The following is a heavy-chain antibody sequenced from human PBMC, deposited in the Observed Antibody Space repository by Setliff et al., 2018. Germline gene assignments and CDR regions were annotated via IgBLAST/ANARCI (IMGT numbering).Heavy chain of an antibody. J-gene: IGHJ4*02. Sequence: SQTLSLTCTVSGGSINSMSYYWGWVRQSPGKGLDWIGEINHSGTTNYDPSLEGRISISVDTSKRQFSLKLSSVTAADMAVYYCRFWSGYYKNDYWAQGTVVTVSS. CDR3: RFWSGYYKNDY. CDR1: GGSINSMSYY. CDR2: INHSGTT. D-gene: IGHD3-3*01. V-gene: IGHV4-39*07.